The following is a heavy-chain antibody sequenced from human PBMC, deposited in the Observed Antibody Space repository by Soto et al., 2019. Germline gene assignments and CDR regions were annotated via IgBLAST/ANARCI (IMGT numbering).Heavy chain of an antibody. CDR3: ARENESLSLYAYDV. D-gene: IGHD1-1*01. J-gene: IGHJ3*01. Sequence: ASVKVSCKTSGYTFTTYAIHWGRQAPGQRLEGMGWINAGNGNTKYSQKFQDRVTITRDTSASSDYMALRSLRSEDTAVYYCARENESLSLYAYDVWGEGTVGT. CDR1: GYTFTTYA. V-gene: IGHV1-3*01. CDR2: INAGNGNT.